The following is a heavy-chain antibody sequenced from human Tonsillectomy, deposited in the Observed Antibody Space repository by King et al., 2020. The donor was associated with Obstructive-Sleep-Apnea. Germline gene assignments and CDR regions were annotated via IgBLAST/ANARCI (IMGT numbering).Heavy chain of an antibody. D-gene: IGHD6-13*01. CDR1: GFTFRTYA. CDR2: SSYDERNK. V-gene: IGHV3-30*19. CDR3: VGGRGGSSWYLGGTAFDI. J-gene: IGHJ3*02. Sequence: VQLVESGGGVVQPGRSLRLSCAASGFTFRTYAMWWVRRAPGKGLEWVAVSSYDERNKFYADSVKGRFTISRDNSKNTLYLQMSILGADDTALYYCVGGRGGSSWYLGGTAFDIWGQGTMVTVSS.